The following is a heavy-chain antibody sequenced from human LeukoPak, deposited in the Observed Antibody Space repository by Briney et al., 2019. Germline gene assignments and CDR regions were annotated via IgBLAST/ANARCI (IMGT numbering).Heavy chain of an antibody. Sequence: ASVKVSCMASGYTFTSYGISWVRQAPGQGLEWMGWISAYNGNANYAQKLQGRVTMTTDTSTSTAYMELRSLRSDDTAVYYCARLTYYDILTGPSGYYYYGMDVWGKGTTVTVSS. J-gene: IGHJ6*04. V-gene: IGHV1-18*04. D-gene: IGHD3-9*01. CDR1: GYTFTSYG. CDR3: ARLTYYDILTGPSGYYYYGMDV. CDR2: ISAYNGNA.